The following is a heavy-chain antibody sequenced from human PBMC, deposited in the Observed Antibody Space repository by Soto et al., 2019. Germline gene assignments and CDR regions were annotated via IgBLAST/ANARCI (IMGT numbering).Heavy chain of an antibody. CDR3: ARLERYCTNGVCLDTNWFDP. CDR1: GGSISSGGYY. J-gene: IGHJ5*02. Sequence: QVQLQESGPGLVKPSQTLSLTCTVSGGSISSGGYYWSWIRQHPGKGLEWIGYIYYSGSTYYNPSLKSRVTISVYTSKNQLSLKLSSVTAADTAVYYCARLERYCTNGVCLDTNWFDPWGQGTLVTVSS. CDR2: IYYSGST. V-gene: IGHV4-31*03. D-gene: IGHD2-8*01.